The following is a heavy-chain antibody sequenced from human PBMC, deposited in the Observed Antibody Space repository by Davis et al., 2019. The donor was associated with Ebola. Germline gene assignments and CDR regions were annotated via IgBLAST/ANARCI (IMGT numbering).Heavy chain of an antibody. Sequence: GGSLRLSCAASGFTFSGSAMHWVRQASGKGLEWVGRIRSKANSYATAYAASVKGRFTISRDDSKNTAYLQMNSLKTEDTAVYYCTSSYYYESSGYYDYWGQGTLVTVSS. CDR3: TSSYYYESSGYYDY. D-gene: IGHD3-22*01. J-gene: IGHJ4*02. V-gene: IGHV3-73*01. CDR2: IRSKANSYAT. CDR1: GFTFSGSA.